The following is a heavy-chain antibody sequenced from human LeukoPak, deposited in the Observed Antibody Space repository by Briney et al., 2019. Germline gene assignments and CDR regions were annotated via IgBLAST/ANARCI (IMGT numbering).Heavy chain of an antibody. CDR3: ARGSGSFWNSFDP. CDR1: GGSFTGYY. D-gene: IGHD1-26*01. Sequence: SETLSLTCAVYGGSFTGYYWSWIRQPPGKWLEWIGEINHSGSTNYNPSLKCRVTISVDTSKNQFSLKLSSVTAADTAVYYCARGSGSFWNSFDPWGQGTLVTASS. V-gene: IGHV4-34*01. J-gene: IGHJ5*02. CDR2: INHSGST.